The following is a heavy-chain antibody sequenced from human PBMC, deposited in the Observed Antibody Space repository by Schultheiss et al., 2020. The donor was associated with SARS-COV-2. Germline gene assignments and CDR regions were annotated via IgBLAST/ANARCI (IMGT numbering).Heavy chain of an antibody. CDR1: GFTFSSYG. J-gene: IGHJ4*02. D-gene: IGHD6-13*01. Sequence: GGSLRLSCAASGFTFSSYGMHWVRQAPGKGLEWVSSISSSSSYIYYADSVKGRFTISRDNAKNSLYLQMNSLRAEDTAVYYCASRDSSSHKEHDYWGQGTLVTVSS. CDR3: ASRDSSSHKEHDY. CDR2: ISSSSSYI. V-gene: IGHV3-21*01.